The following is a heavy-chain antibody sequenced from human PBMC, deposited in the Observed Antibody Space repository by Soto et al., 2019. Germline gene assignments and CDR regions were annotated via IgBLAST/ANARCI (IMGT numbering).Heavy chain of an antibody. D-gene: IGHD3-10*01. J-gene: IGHJ6*03. CDR3: AVMVRGVALYYYYYYYMDV. CDR1: GGSISSSSYY. V-gene: IGHV4-39*01. Sequence: SETLSLTCTVSGGSISSSSYYWGWIRQPPGKGLEWIGSIYYSGSTYYNPSLKSRVTISVDTSKNQFSLKLSSVTAADTAVYYRAVMVRGVALYYYYYYYMDVWGKGTTVTVSS. CDR2: IYYSGST.